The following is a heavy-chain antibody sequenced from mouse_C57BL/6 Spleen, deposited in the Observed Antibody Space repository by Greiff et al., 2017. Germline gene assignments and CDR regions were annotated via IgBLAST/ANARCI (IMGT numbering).Heavy chain of an antibody. CDR3: ARQGGYYIFDY. V-gene: IGHV5-12*01. CDR1: GFTFSDYY. D-gene: IGHD1-1*01. J-gene: IGHJ2*01. CDR2: ISNGGGST. Sequence: EVMLVESGGGLVQPGGSLKLSCAASGFTFSDYYMYWVRQTPEKRLEWVAYISNGGGSTYYPDTVKGRFTISRDNAKNTLYLQMSRLKSEDTAMYYCARQGGYYIFDYWGQGTTLTVSS.